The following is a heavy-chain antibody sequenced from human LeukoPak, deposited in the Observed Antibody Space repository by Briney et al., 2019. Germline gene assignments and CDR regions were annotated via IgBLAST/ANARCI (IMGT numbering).Heavy chain of an antibody. CDR3: ARTDGYSGYLRFHNTPGADY. CDR1: GFIFSDYY. CDR2: ISSNGSTI. Sequence: GGSLRLSCAASGFIFSDYYMRWIRQAPGKGLEWVSYISSNGSTIYYADSAKGRFTISRDKAKNSLYLQMHSLRAEDRAVYYCARTDGYSGYLRFHNTPGADYWGQGTLVTVSS. D-gene: IGHD5-12*01. J-gene: IGHJ4*02. V-gene: IGHV3-11*01.